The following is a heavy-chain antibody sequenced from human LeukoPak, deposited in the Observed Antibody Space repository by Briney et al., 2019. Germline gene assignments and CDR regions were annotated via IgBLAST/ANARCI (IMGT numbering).Heavy chain of an antibody. J-gene: IGHJ4*02. D-gene: IGHD6-19*01. CDR2: ISNDGTNK. CDR3: AKKMGGVAGSFDY. Sequence: PGKSLRLSCAASGFTFINYAVYWVRQAPGKGLECVAQISNDGTNKYYADSVKGRFTISRDNSKNTLYLQMNSLRAEDTAVYYCAKKMGGVAGSFDYWGQGTLVTVSS. V-gene: IGHV3-30*18. CDR1: GFTFINYA.